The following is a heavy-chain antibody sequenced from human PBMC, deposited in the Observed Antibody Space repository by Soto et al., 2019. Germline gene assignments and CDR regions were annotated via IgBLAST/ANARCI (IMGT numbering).Heavy chain of an antibody. CDR1: GYTFTNYW. CDR3: AASIFYYGMDV. V-gene: IGHV5-51*01. J-gene: IGHJ6*02. CDR2: IYPGDSDT. Sequence: GESLKISCKGSGYTFTNYWIGWVRQMPGKGLEWMGIIYPGDSDTKYNPSFQGQVTISADKSITTTYLQWSCLKASDTAIYYCAASIFYYGMDVWGQGTTVTVS.